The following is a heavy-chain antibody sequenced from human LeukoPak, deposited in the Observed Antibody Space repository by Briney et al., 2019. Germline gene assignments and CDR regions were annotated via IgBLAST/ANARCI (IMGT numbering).Heavy chain of an antibody. J-gene: IGHJ3*02. CDR1: GFTFSSYS. Sequence: GGSLRLSCAASGFTFSSYSMTWVRQAPGKGLEWVSSISSSSSYIYYADSVKGRFTISRDNAKNSLYLQMNSLRAEDTAVYYCARASGYTSGWYDDAFDIWGQGQWSPSLQ. V-gene: IGHV3-21*01. D-gene: IGHD6-19*01. CDR3: ARASGYTSGWYDDAFDI. CDR2: ISSSSSYI.